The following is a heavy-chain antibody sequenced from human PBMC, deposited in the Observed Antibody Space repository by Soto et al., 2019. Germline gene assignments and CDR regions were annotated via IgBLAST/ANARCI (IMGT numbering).Heavy chain of an antibody. V-gene: IGHV3-30-3*01. D-gene: IGHD3-22*01. CDR1: GFTFSSYA. CDR3: ARGYTWYYDSSGYYEAEYFQH. Sequence: GGSLRLSCAASGFTFSSYAMHWVRQAPGKGLEWVAVISYDGSNKYYADSVKGRFTISRDNSKNTLYLQMNSLMAEDTAVYYCARGYTWYYDSSGYYEAEYFQHWGQGTLVTVSS. CDR2: ISYDGSNK. J-gene: IGHJ1*01.